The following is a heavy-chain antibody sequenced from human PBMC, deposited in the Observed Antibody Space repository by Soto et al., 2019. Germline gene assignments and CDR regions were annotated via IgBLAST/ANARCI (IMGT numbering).Heavy chain of an antibody. CDR3: ARAELGYCSSTSCYFYNWFDP. J-gene: IGHJ5*02. V-gene: IGHV1-2*04. Sequence: ASVKVSCKASGYTFTGYYMHWVRQAPGQGLEWMGWINPNSGGTNYAQKFQGWVTMTGDTSISTAYMELSRLRSDDTAVYYCARAELGYCSSTSCYFYNWFDPWGQGTLVTVSS. CDR1: GYTFTGYY. D-gene: IGHD2-2*01. CDR2: INPNSGGT.